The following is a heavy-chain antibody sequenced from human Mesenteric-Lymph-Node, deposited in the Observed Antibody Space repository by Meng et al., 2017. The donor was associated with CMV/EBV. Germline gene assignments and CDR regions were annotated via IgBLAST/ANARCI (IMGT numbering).Heavy chain of an antibody. Sequence: SETLSLTCTVSGDSISSSSYYWGWIRQPPGKGLEWIGSIDFSGTTFHNPSLKSRVTISVDTSKNQFSLKLSSVTAADTAVYYCARDSSGSLAFDYWGQGTLVTVSS. J-gene: IGHJ4*02. CDR2: IDFSGTT. CDR1: GDSISSSSYY. D-gene: IGHD3-22*01. CDR3: ARDSSGSLAFDY. V-gene: IGHV4-39*07.